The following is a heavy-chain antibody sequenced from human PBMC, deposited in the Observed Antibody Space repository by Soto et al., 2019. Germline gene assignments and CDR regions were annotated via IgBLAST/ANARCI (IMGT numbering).Heavy chain of an antibody. CDR1: GDSLTTNHW. CDR3: ARDAAVPGESDRFDY. D-gene: IGHD6-19*01. Sequence: TLSLTCAVSGDSLTTNHWWSWVRQPPGKGLEWIGEVYHNGRTDYNPSLRSRVTMSIDTSKNQFPLKLTSVTAADTAIYYCARDAAVPGESDRFDYWGQGTLVTVSS. V-gene: IGHV4-4*02. CDR2: VYHNGRT. J-gene: IGHJ4*02.